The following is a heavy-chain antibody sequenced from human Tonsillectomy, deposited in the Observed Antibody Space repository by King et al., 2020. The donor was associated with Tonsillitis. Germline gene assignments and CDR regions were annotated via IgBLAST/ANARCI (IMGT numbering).Heavy chain of an antibody. J-gene: IGHJ4*02. CDR1: GDSFSSGNYY. D-gene: IGHD3-3*01. Sequence: VQLQESGPGLVRPSQTLSLTCTVSGDSFSSGNYYWSWIRQPAGKGLEWIGRIYTTGSTNYNPSLMSRVTMSVDSSKNQVSLKLSSVTAADTAVYYCARGYYDFWSGYYTPLFDYWGQGTLVTVSS. CDR2: IYTTGST. CDR3: ARGYYDFWSGYYTPLFDY. V-gene: IGHV4-61*02.